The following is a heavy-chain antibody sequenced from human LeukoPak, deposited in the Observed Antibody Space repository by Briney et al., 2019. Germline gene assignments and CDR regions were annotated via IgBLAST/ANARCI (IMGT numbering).Heavy chain of an antibody. CDR3: ARHGSVSSGALV. D-gene: IGHD3-22*01. J-gene: IGHJ4*02. CDR1: GGSLSSYY. Sequence: SETLSLTCTGTGGSLSSYYWSWMRQPPGKGLEGIGYIFYSGSTNYNPSLKSRVTISVDTSKNQFSLKLCSVTAADTAVYYCARHGSVSSGALVWGQGTLVTVSS. CDR2: IFYSGST. V-gene: IGHV4-59*08.